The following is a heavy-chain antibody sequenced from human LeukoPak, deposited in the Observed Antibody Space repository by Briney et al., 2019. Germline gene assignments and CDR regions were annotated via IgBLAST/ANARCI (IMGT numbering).Heavy chain of an antibody. V-gene: IGHV3-48*02. CDR1: GFTFSSYS. J-gene: IGHJ4*02. D-gene: IGHD4-17*01. CDR3: ARGLDYGDYSGY. Sequence: GGSLRLSCAASGFTFSSYSMNWVRQAPGKGLEWVSYISYSSSTIYYADSVKGRFTISRDNARNSLYLQMNSLRDEDTAVYYCARGLDYGDYSGYWGQGTLVTVSS. CDR2: ISYSSSTI.